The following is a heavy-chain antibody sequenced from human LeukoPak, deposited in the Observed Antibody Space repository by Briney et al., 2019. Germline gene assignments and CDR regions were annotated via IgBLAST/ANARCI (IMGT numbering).Heavy chain of an antibody. CDR1: GGSISSYY. CDR2: IYYSGST. Sequence: SETLSLTCTASGGSISSYYWSWIRQPPGKGLEWIGYIYYSGSTNYNPSLKSRVTISVDTSKNQFSLKLSSVTAADTAVYYCARAVAGVDAFDIWGQGTMVTVSS. D-gene: IGHD6-19*01. CDR3: ARAVAGVDAFDI. V-gene: IGHV4-59*01. J-gene: IGHJ3*02.